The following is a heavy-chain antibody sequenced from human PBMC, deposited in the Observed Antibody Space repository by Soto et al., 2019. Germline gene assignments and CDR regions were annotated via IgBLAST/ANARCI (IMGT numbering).Heavy chain of an antibody. Sequence: SETLSLTCTVSGGSISSGGYYWSWIRQHPGKGLEWIGYIYYSGSTYYNPSLKSRVTISVDTSKNQFSLKLSSVTAADTAVYYCARGTLGYCSGGSCYPHFDYWGQGTLVTVSS. CDR1: GGSISSGGYY. J-gene: IGHJ4*02. V-gene: IGHV4-31*03. CDR3: ARGTLGYCSGGSCYPHFDY. CDR2: IYYSGST. D-gene: IGHD2-15*01.